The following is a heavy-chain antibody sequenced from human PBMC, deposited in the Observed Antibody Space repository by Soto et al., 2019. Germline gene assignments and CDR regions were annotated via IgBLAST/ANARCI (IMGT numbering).Heavy chain of an antibody. Sequence: QITLKESGPTLVKPTQTLTLTCTFSGFSLSSNGVGVGWIRQPPGKALEWLALIYWDDSKHYSPSLKSRLTITKDTSRYQVVLTMTNMDPVDTATYYCAKKGGGDYILGYWGQGTLVTVSS. D-gene: IGHD4-17*01. J-gene: IGHJ4*02. CDR1: GFSLSSNGVG. CDR2: IYWDDSK. CDR3: AKKGGGDYILGY. V-gene: IGHV2-5*02.